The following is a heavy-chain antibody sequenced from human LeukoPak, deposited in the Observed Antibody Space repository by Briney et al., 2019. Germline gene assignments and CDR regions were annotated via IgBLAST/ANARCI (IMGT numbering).Heavy chain of an antibody. D-gene: IGHD6-13*01. V-gene: IGHV3-53*01. CDR2: IYSGGNT. CDR1: GFNVSSYY. Sequence: GGSLRLSCAASGFNVSSYYMSWVRQAPGKGLEWVSVIYSGGNTYYADSVKGRFTISRDNSKNTVHLQMNSLRAEDTAVYYCAKDRRIVAVGPRRTIKNWLDPWGQGTLVTVSS. CDR3: AKDRRIVAVGPRRTIKNWLDP. J-gene: IGHJ5*02.